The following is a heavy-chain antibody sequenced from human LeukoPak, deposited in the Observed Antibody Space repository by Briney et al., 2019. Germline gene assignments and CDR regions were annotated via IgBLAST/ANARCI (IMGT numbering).Heavy chain of an antibody. D-gene: IGHD2-15*01. CDR3: ARGYCSGGSCYGPYNWFDP. CDR2: IYYSGST. V-gene: IGHV4-59*01. J-gene: IGHJ5*02. Sequence: SETLSLTCTVSSGSISSYYWSWIRQPPGKGLEWIGYIYYSGSTNYNPSLKSRVTISVDTPKNQFSLKLSSVTATDTAVYYCARGYCSGGSCYGPYNWFDPWGQGTLVTVSS. CDR1: SGSISSYY.